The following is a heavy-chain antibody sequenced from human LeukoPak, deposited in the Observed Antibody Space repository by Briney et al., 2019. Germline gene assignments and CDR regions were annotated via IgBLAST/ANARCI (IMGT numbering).Heavy chain of an antibody. CDR2: IYHSGTT. V-gene: IGHV4-38-2*02. CDR1: GYSISSGYY. CDR3: ARDRGYSGYPSSFDP. J-gene: IGHJ5*02. Sequence: PSETLSLTCAVSGYSISSGYYWGWIRQPTGKGLEWIGSIYHSGTTYYNPSLKSRVTISVDTSKNQFSLKLSSVTAADTAVYYCARDRGYSGYPSSFDPWGQGTLVTVSS. D-gene: IGHD5-12*01.